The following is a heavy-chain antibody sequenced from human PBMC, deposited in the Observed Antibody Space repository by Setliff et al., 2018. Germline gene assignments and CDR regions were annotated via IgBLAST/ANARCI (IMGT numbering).Heavy chain of an antibody. CDR1: GFSISGRW. CDR3: ARDNVILDDSRGIIYPWFDP. D-gene: IGHD4-4*01. CDR2: IKEDGSEQ. Sequence: GGSLRLSCAASGFSISGRWMSWVRQAPGKGLEWVANIKEDGSEQYYVHSVRGRFTVSRDNARNLVFLEMNSLRGEDTAVYYCARDNVILDDSRGIIYPWFDPWGQGTRVTVSS. J-gene: IGHJ5*02. V-gene: IGHV3-7*03.